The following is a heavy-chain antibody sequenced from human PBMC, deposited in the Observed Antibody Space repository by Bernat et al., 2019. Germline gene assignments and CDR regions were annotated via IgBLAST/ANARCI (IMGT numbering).Heavy chain of an antibody. CDR3: ERNHSAGMFYMDV. Sequence: QMQLVESGGGVVQPGRSLRLSCAASGFTFSSYGMHWVRQAPGKGLEWVAVTWYDGSQKYYGDSVRGRCTISKDNSRNMLYLQMSDLRAEDTAVYYCERNHSAGMFYMDVWGKGTTVTVSS. D-gene: IGHD1-1*01. V-gene: IGHV3-33*01. J-gene: IGHJ6*03. CDR1: GFTFSSYG. CDR2: TWYDGSQK.